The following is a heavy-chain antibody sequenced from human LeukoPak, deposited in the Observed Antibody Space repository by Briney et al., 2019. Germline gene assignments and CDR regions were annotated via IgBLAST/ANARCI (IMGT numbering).Heavy chain of an antibody. J-gene: IGHJ3*02. CDR3: ARRPSYCSGGSCYGWTRNAFDI. CDR2: IYTSGST. Sequence: SETLSLTCTVSGGSISSYYWSWIRQPAGKGLEWIGRIYTSGSTNYNPSLKSRVTMSVDTSKNQFSLKLSSVTAADTAVYYCARRPSYCSGGSCYGWTRNAFDIWGQGTMVTVSS. V-gene: IGHV4-4*07. CDR1: GGSISSYY. D-gene: IGHD2-15*01.